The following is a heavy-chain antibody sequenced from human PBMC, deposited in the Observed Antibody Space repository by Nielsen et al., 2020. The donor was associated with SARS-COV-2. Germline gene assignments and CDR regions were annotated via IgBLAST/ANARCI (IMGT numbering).Heavy chain of an antibody. CDR2: IDWDDDK. D-gene: IGHD2-8*02. Sequence: SGPTLVKPTQTLTLTCTFSGFSLSTSGMCVSWIRQPPGKALEWLAHIDWDDDKHYSTSLKTRLTISKDTSQNQVVLTMTNMDPVDTGTYYCARIPGGYPHWYFDLWGRGTLVTVSS. J-gene: IGHJ2*01. V-gene: IGHV2-70*01. CDR3: ARIPGGYPHWYFDL. CDR1: GFSLSTSGMC.